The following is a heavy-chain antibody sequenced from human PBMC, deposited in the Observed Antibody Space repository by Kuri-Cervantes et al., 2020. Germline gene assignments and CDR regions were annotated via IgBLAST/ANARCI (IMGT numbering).Heavy chain of an antibody. J-gene: IGHJ6*02. CDR3: ARDPGGPYCSSTSCYGGDYYGMDV. D-gene: IGHD2-2*01. V-gene: IGHV3-30-3*01. CDR1: GFTFSSYA. CDR2: ITYDGSNK. Sequence: GETLKSSCAASGFTFSSYAMHWVRQAPGKGLEWVAVITYDGSNKYYGDSVKGRFTISRDNSKNTLYLQMNSLRAEDTAVYYCARDPGGPYCSSTSCYGGDYYGMDVWGQGTTVTVSS.